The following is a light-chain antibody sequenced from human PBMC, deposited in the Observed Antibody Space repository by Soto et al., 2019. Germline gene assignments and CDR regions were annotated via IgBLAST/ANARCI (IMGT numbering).Light chain of an antibody. CDR2: DVS. V-gene: IGLV2-14*01. CDR1: SSDVGGYDY. Sequence: LTQPASVSGSPGQSITISCTGTSSDVGGYDYVSWYQHYPGKAPKLMIHDVSNRPSGVSNRFSGSKSGDTASLTISGLQAEDEADYYCSSYTSSGHFVFGTGTKVTVL. CDR3: SSYTSSGHFV. J-gene: IGLJ1*01.